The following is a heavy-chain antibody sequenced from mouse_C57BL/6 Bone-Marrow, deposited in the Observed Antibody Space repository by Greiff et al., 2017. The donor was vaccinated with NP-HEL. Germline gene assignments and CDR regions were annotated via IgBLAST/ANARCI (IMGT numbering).Heavy chain of an antibody. J-gene: IGHJ1*03. CDR3: TNYYGSSFDWYFDV. CDR1: GFTFSNYW. CDR2: IRLKSDNYAT. V-gene: IGHV6-3*01. D-gene: IGHD1-1*01. Sequence: EVKLMESGGGLVQPGGSMKLSCVASGFTFSNYWMNWVRQSPEKGLEWVAQIRLKSDNYATHYAESVKGRFTISRDDSKSSVYLQMNNLSAENTGIYYCTNYYGSSFDWYFDVWGTGTTVTVSS.